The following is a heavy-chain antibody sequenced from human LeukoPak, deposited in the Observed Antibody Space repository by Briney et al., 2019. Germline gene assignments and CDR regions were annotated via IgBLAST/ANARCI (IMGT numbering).Heavy chain of an antibody. CDR2: IYYSGST. CDR1: GGSISSYY. Sequence: PSETLSLTCTVSGGSISSYYWSWIRQPPGKGLEWIGYIYYSGSTNYNPSLKSRVTISVDTSKDQFSLKLSSVTAADTAVYYCASHVRSSNYAFEGYFDYWGQGTLVTVSS. CDR3: ASHVRSSNYAFEGYFDY. J-gene: IGHJ4*02. V-gene: IGHV4-59*01. D-gene: IGHD5-24*01.